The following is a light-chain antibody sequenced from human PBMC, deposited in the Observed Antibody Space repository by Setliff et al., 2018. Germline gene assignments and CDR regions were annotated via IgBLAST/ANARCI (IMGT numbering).Light chain of an antibody. CDR1: SSDVGGYNY. CDR3: SSSTARTTYV. Sequence: QSVLTQPPSASGSPGQSVTISCTGTSSDVGGYNYVSWYQQHPGKAPKLMIYEVSKWPSGVPDRFSGSKSGNTASLTVSGLQAEDEADYYCSSSTARTTYVFGTGTKVTVL. V-gene: IGLV2-8*01. CDR2: EVS. J-gene: IGLJ1*01.